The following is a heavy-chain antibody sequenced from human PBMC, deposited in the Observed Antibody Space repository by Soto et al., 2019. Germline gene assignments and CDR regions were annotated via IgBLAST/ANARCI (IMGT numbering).Heavy chain of an antibody. CDR1: GFTFSSYA. D-gene: IGHD3-3*01. CDR2: ISGSGGST. J-gene: IGHJ5*02. V-gene: IGHV3-23*01. Sequence: PGGSLRLSCAASGFTFSSYAMSWVRQAPGKGLEWVSAISGSGGSTYYADSVKGRFTISRDNSKNTLYLQMNSLRAEDTAVYYCAKDKTSPLSVLTIFGVVTPGWFDPWGQGTLVTVS. CDR3: AKDKTSPLSVLTIFGVVTPGWFDP.